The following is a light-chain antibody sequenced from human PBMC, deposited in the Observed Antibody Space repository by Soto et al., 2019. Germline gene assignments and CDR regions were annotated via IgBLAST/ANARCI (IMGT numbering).Light chain of an antibody. J-gene: IGKJ1*01. CDR2: GAS. Sequence: DIQMTQSPSTLSASVGDSVTITCRASQSISNWLAWYQQKPGKAPQLLIYGASSLESGVPSRFSGSGSGTEFTLNISSLQPDDFATYYCQQYSSAWTFGQGTKVDIK. CDR1: QSISNW. CDR3: QQYSSAWT. V-gene: IGKV1-5*01.